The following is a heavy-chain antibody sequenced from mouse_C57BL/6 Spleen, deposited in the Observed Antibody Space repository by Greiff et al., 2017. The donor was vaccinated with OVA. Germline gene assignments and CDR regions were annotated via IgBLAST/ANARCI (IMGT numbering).Heavy chain of an antibody. Sequence: EVMLVESGGGLVQPKGSLKLSCAASGFSFNTYAMNWVRQAPGKGLEWVARIRSKSNNYATYYADSVKDRFTIARDDSESMLYLQMNNLKTEDTAMYSCVRQVDGPYAMDYWGQGTSVTVSS. CDR2: IRSKSNNYAT. CDR3: VRQVDGPYAMDY. CDR1: GFSFNTYA. J-gene: IGHJ4*01. V-gene: IGHV10-1*01. D-gene: IGHD2-3*01.